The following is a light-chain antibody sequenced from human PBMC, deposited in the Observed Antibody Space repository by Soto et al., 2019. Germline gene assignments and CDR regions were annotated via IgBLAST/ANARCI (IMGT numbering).Light chain of an antibody. V-gene: IGKV1-39*01. CDR2: ASS. J-gene: IGKJ1*01. CDR3: QQSYSTPRT. CDR1: QSISSY. Sequence: DIQMTQSPSSLSASVGDRVTITCRASQSISSYLNWFQQKPGKAPKLLIYASSSLRSGVPSRFSGSGSDTDFTLTISSLQPEDFATYYCQQSYSTPRTFGQGTKVEIK.